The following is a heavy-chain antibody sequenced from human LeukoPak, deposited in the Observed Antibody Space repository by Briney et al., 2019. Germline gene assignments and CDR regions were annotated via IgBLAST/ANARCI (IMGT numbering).Heavy chain of an antibody. CDR2: ISYDGSNK. D-gene: IGHD3-16*01. V-gene: IGHV3-30*18. CDR3: AKATWGEIDY. CDR1: GFTFSSYG. J-gene: IGHJ4*02. Sequence: GGSLRLSCAASGFTFSSYGMHWVRQAPGKRLEWVAVISYDGSNKYYADSVKGRFTISRDNFKNTLYLQMNSLRAEDTAVYYCAKATWGEIDYWGQGTLVTVSS.